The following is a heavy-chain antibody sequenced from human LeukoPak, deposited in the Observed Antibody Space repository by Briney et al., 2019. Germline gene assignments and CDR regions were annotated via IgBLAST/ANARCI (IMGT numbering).Heavy chain of an antibody. D-gene: IGHD6-19*01. CDR2: INSDGSST. J-gene: IGHJ2*01. Sequence: QAGGSLRLSCAASGFIFSSYWMHWVRQAPGKGLVWVSHINSDGSSTSYADSVKGRFTISRDNAKNTLYLQTNSLRAEDTAVYYCARGVAGTWYFDVWGRGTLVTVSS. CDR1: GFIFSSYW. CDR3: ARGVAGTWYFDV. V-gene: IGHV3-74*01.